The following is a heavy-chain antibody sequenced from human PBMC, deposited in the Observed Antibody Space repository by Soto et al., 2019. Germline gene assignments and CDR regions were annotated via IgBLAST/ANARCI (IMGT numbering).Heavy chain of an antibody. CDR1: GLTFSGSS. CDR2: STGGGST. J-gene: IGHJ4*02. CDR3: AKLVRY. D-gene: IGHD6-6*01. V-gene: IGHV3-23*01. Sequence: EVQLLESGGGLVQPGGSLRLSCVGSGLTFSGSSMSWVRQAPGKGLEWVSVSTGGGSTFYADSVKGRFTISRDNSKNTLYLHMNSLRAEDAAVYFCAKLVRYWGQGTLVTVSS.